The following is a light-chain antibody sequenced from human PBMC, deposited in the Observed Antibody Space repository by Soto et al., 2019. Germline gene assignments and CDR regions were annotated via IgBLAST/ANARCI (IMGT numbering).Light chain of an antibody. CDR2: GAS. J-gene: IGKJ4*01. V-gene: IGKV3-20*01. Sequence: DIMLTQSPGTLSLSPGERVTLSCRASQSVTSYLAWYQQKPGQAPRLLIHGASSRATGIPDRFSGSGSETDFTLTISRLEPEDFAVYFCQQYGTAPLTFGGGTKVEIK. CDR3: QQYGTAPLT. CDR1: QSVTSY.